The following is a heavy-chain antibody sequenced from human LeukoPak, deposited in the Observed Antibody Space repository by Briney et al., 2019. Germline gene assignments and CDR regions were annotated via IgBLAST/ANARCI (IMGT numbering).Heavy chain of an antibody. V-gene: IGHV1-2*02. J-gene: IGHJ4*02. CDR1: GYSFTAFY. D-gene: IGHD3-10*01. Sequence: ASVKVSCKASGYSFTAFYIHWVRQAPGQGLEWMGWILPRSGDTSYAQKFQGRVTMARDTSISTVYLDLSSLGSDDTAVYYCARDGEYGTGRYYRGCFDYWGQGILVTVSS. CDR2: ILPRSGDT. CDR3: ARDGEYGTGRYYRGCFDY.